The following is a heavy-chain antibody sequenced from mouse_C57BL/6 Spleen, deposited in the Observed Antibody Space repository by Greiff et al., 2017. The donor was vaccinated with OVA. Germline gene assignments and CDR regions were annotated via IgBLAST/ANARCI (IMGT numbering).Heavy chain of an antibody. D-gene: IGHD1-1*01. CDR3: ARGYITTLGGYFDY. Sequence: DVKLVESGGGLVKPGGSLKLSCAASGFTFSSYAMSWVRQTPEKRLEWVATISDGGSYTYYPDNVKGRFTISRDNAKNNLYLQMSHLKSEDTAMYYCARGYITTLGGYFDYWGQGTTLTVSS. CDR2: ISDGGSYT. CDR1: GFTFSSYA. V-gene: IGHV5-4*03. J-gene: IGHJ2*01.